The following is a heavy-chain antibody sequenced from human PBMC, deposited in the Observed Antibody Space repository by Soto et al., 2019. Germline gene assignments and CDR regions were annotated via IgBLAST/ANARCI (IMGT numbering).Heavy chain of an antibody. D-gene: IGHD6-19*01. CDR2: IVVGSGNT. CDR1: GFTFTSSA. J-gene: IGHJ3*02. CDR3: AAEYSSATWSAFDI. V-gene: IGHV1-58*02. Sequence: SGKVSCKASGFTFTSSAMQWVRQARGQRLEWIGWIVVGSGNTNYAQKFQERVTITRDMSTSTAYMELSSLRSEDTAVYYCAAEYSSATWSAFDIWGQGTMVNVSS.